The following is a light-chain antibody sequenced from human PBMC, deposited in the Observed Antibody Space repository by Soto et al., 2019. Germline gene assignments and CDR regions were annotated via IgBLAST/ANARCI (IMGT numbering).Light chain of an antibody. V-gene: IGLV1-40*01. CDR3: QSYDSSVSGSKV. CDR2: GNS. J-gene: IGLJ1*01. Sequence: QSALTQPPSVSGAPGQRVTISCTGSSSNIGAGYDVHWYQQLPGTAPKLLIYGNSNRPSGVPDRFSGSKSGTSASLAITGLQAEDEADYYCQSYDSSVSGSKVFGTGTKVTVL. CDR1: SSNIGAGYD.